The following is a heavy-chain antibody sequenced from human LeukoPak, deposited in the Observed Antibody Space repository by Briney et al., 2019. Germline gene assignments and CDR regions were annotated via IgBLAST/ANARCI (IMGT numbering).Heavy chain of an antibody. CDR3: AKRMGPSITAADLDY. J-gene: IGHJ4*02. CDR2: ISGSSTYI. CDR1: GFTFSSYS. Sequence: GGSLRLSCAASGFTFSSYSMNWVRQAPGKGLEWVSSISGSSTYIYYADSVKGRFTISRDNAKNSLYLQMSSLRPEDTAVYYCAKRMGPSITAADLDYWGRGTLVTVSS. V-gene: IGHV3-21*01. D-gene: IGHD6-13*01.